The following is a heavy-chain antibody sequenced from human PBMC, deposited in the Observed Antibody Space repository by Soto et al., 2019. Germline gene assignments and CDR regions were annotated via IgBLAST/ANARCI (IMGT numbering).Heavy chain of an antibody. D-gene: IGHD4-17*01. CDR3: ARGLSVTLFDN. Sequence: QVQLQESGPGLVKPSQTLSLTCTVSGGSISTGGYYWTWIRQNPGKGLEWIGYIYYSGSTYYNPSLKSRVTISVDSSKNQFSLKLSSVTAADTVVYYCARGLSVTLFDNWGQGTLVTVSS. V-gene: IGHV4-31*03. CDR2: IYYSGST. CDR1: GGSISTGGYY. J-gene: IGHJ4*02.